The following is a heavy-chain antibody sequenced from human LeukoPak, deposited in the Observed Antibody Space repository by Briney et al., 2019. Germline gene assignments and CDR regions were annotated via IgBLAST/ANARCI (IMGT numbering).Heavy chain of an antibody. CDR3: AVASIAARPFDY. J-gene: IGHJ4*02. CDR1: GGSISSYY. V-gene: IGHV4-4*07. CDR2: IYTSGST. Sequence: SETLSLTCTVSGGSISSYYWSWIRQPAGKGLEWIGRIYTSGSTNYNPSLKSRVIMSVDTSKNQFSLKLSSVTAADTAVYYCAVASIAARPFDYWGQGTLVTVSS. D-gene: IGHD6-6*01.